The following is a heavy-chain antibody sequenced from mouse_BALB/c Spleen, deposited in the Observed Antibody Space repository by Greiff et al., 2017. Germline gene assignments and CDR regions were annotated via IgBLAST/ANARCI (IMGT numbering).Heavy chain of an antibody. J-gene: IGHJ2*01. CDR1: GFTFSSFG. V-gene: IGHV5-17*02. CDR2: ISSGSSTI. D-gene: IGHD4-1*01. Sequence: EVNVVESGGGLVQPGGSRKLSCAASGFTFSSFGMHWVRQAPEKGLEWVAYISSGSSTIYYADTVKGRFTISRDNPKNTLFLQMTSLRSEDTAMYYCARNWDGLDYWGQGTTLTVSS. CDR3: ARNWDGLDY.